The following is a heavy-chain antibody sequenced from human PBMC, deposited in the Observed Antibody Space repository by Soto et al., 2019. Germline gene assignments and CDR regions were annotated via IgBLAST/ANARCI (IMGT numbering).Heavy chain of an antibody. V-gene: IGHV1-2*02. J-gene: IGHJ3*02. CDR3: ERGRGYSNYVDAFDI. Sequence: ASVKVSCKASGYTFTGYFMHLVRQAPGQGLEWMGWINANNGGTKYAQKFQGRVTMTRDTSASTAYMELSSLRSEDTAVYYCERGRGYSNYVDAFDIWGQGTMVTVSS. CDR2: INANNGGT. CDR1: GYTFTGYF. D-gene: IGHD4-4*01.